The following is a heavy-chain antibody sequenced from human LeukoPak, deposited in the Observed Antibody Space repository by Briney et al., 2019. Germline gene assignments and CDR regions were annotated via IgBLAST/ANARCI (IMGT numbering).Heavy chain of an antibody. CDR3: AGGSGSYYGSPFDY. J-gene: IGHJ4*02. V-gene: IGHV3-30*04. Sequence: GGSLRLSCAASGFTFSSYAMHWVRQAPGKGLEWVAVISYDGSNKYYADSVKGRFTISRDNSKNTLYPQMNSLRAEDTAVYYCAGGSGSYYGSPFDYWGQGTLVTVSS. CDR1: GFTFSSYA. CDR2: ISYDGSNK. D-gene: IGHD3-10*01.